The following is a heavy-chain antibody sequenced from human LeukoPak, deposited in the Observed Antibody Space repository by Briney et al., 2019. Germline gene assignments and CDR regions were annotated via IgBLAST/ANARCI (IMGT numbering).Heavy chain of an antibody. J-gene: IGHJ4*02. V-gene: IGHV1-2*06. CDR3: ARKISGWSTYYFDY. D-gene: IGHD6-19*01. CDR1: GGTFSSYA. Sequence: ASVKVSCKASGGTFSSYAISWVRQAPGQGLEWMGRINPNSGGTNYAQKFQGRVTMTRDTSISTAYMELSRLRSDDTAVYYCARKISGWSTYYFDYWGQGTLVTVSS. CDR2: INPNSGGT.